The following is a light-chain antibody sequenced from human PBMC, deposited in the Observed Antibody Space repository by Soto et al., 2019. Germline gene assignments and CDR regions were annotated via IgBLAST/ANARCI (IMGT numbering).Light chain of an antibody. Sequence: DIQMTQSPSTLSASVGDRVTITCRASQSISSWLAWYQQKPGKAPNLLIYDASSLESGVPSRFSGSGSGTEFTLTLSSLQPDDFATYYCQHYNSYPITFGQGTRLEIK. CDR3: QHYNSYPIT. CDR1: QSISSW. V-gene: IGKV1-5*01. CDR2: DAS. J-gene: IGKJ5*01.